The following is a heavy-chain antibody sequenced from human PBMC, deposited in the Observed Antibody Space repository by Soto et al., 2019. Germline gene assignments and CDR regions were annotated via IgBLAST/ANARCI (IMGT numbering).Heavy chain of an antibody. D-gene: IGHD1-20*01. Sequence: SETLSLTCTVSGGSVTNSSYYWGWIRQSPGKGLEWIGSVYYRGRSYSKSSVKSRVTISVDTSKNQFSLNLNSVTASDTAVYFCVSQRTTFITQAYFDDWGPGAMVTVS. CDR3: VSQRTTFITQAYFDD. J-gene: IGHJ4*02. CDR2: VYYRGRS. CDR1: GGSVTNSSYY. V-gene: IGHV4-39*01.